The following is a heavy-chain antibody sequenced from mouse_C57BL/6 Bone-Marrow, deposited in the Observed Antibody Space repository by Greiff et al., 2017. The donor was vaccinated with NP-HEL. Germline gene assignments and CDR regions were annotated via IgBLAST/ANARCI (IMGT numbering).Heavy chain of an antibody. CDR3: TIIYDGYYDYFDY. V-gene: IGHV1-5*01. CDR1: GYTFTSYW. D-gene: IGHD2-3*01. J-gene: IGHJ2*01. Sequence: DVKLVESGTVLARPGASVKMSCKTSGYTFTSYWMHWVKQRPGQGLEWIGAIYPGNSDTSYNQKFKGKAKLTAVTSASTAYMELSSLTNEDSAVYYCTIIYDGYYDYFDYWGQGTTLTVSS. CDR2: IYPGNSDT.